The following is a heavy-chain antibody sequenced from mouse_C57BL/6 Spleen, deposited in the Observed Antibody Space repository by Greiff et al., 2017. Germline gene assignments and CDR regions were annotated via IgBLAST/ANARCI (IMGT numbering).Heavy chain of an antibody. CDR3: ARAPWDFDY. J-gene: IGHJ2*01. CDR1: GYTFTSYW. CDR2: IDPSDSYT. Sequence: QVHVKQPGAELVKPGASVKLSCKASGYTFTSYWMQWVKQRPGQGLEWIGEIDPSDSYTNYNQKFKGKATLTVDTSSSTAYMQLSSLTSEDSAVYYCARAPWDFDYWGQGTTLTVSS. D-gene: IGHD4-1*01. V-gene: IGHV1-50*01.